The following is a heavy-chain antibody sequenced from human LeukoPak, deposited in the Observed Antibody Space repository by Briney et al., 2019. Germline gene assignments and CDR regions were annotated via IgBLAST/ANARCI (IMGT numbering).Heavy chain of an antibody. D-gene: IGHD3-10*01. V-gene: IGHV3-48*04. Sequence: PGGSLRLPCAASGFTFSSYSMNWVRQAPGKGLEWVSYISSSSSTIYYADSVKGRFTISRDNAKNSLYLQMNSLRAEDTAVYYCARERRQLLWFGEATNLDAFDIWGQGTMVTVSS. CDR2: ISSSSSTI. J-gene: IGHJ3*02. CDR1: GFTFSSYS. CDR3: ARERRQLLWFGEATNLDAFDI.